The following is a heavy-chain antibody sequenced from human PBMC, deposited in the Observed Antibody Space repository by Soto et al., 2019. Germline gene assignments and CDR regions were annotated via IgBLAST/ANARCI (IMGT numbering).Heavy chain of an antibody. Sequence: ASVKVSCKASGYTFTSYDINWVRQATVQGLEWMGWMNPNSGNTGYAQKFQGRVTMTRNTSISTAYMELSSLRSEDTAVYYCARGKAAMAKNNWFDPWGQGTLVTAPQ. CDR2: MNPNSGNT. CDR3: ARGKAAMAKNNWFDP. V-gene: IGHV1-8*01. D-gene: IGHD6-25*01. J-gene: IGHJ5*02. CDR1: GYTFTSYD.